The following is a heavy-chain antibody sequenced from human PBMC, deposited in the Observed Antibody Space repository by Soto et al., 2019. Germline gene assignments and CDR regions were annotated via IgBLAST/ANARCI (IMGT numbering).Heavy chain of an antibody. CDR2: IYYSGST. V-gene: IGHV4-59*08. Sequence: SETLSLTCTVSGGSISSYYWSWIRQPPGKGLEWIGYIYYSGSTNYNPSLKSRVTISVDTSKNQFSLKLSSVTAADTAVYYCARLAAGYCRGGSCYSSYYYYYYMDVWGKGTTVTVSS. CDR1: GGSISSYY. CDR3: ARLAAGYCRGGSCYSSYYYYYYMDV. D-gene: IGHD2-15*01. J-gene: IGHJ6*03.